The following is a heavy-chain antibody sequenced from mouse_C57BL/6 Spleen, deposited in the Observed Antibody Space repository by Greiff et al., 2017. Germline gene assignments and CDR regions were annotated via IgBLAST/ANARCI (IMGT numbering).Heavy chain of an antibody. V-gene: IGHV5-17*01. CDR1: GFTFSDYG. CDR2: ISSGSSTI. D-gene: IGHD2-3*01. Sequence: EVMLVESGGGLVKPGGSLKFSCAASGFTFSDYGMHWVRQAPEKGLEWVAYISSGSSTIDYADTVKGRFTISRDNATNTPFLQMTSLRSEDTAMYYCARDGYWEEDYAMDYWGQGTSVTVSS. J-gene: IGHJ4*01. CDR3: ARDGYWEEDYAMDY.